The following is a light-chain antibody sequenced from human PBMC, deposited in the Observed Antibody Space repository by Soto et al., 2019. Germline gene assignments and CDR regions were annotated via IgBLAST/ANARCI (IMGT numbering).Light chain of an antibody. V-gene: IGKV3-15*01. J-gene: IGKJ4*01. CDR2: GAS. Sequence: EIVMTQSPATLSVSPGERATLSCRASQSVSSNLAWYQQKPGQAPSLLIYGASTRATGIPARLSGSGSGTDFTPTISRLEPEDFAVFYCQQYGTFPLTFGGGTKVDIK. CDR3: QQYGTFPLT. CDR1: QSVSSN.